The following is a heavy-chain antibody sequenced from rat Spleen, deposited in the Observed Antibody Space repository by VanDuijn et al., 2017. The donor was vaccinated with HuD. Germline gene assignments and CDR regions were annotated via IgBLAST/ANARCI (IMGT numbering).Heavy chain of an antibody. V-gene: IGHV5-7*01. CDR3: TRHPDYSNYFDY. D-gene: IGHD1-1*01. CDR2: IIYDGIRT. J-gene: IGHJ2*01. CDR1: GFTFSDYN. Sequence: EVQLVESGGGLVQPGRSLKLSCAASGFTFSDYNMAWVRQAPKKGLEWVATIIYDGIRTYYRDSVKGRFTVSRDNAKSTLYLQMDSLRSEDTATYYCTRHPDYSNYFDYWGQGVMVTVSS.